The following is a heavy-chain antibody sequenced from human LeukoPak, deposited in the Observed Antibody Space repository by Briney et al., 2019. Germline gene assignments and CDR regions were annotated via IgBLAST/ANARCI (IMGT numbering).Heavy chain of an antibody. CDR2: ISWNSGNI. CDR3: AKRAHGDYFDY. J-gene: IGHJ4*02. Sequence: GGSLRLSCAASGFTFDDYAMHWVRQAPGKGLEWVSGISWNSGNIGYADSVKGRFTISRDNAKNSLYLQMNSLRAEDTALYYCAKRAHGDYFDYWGQGTLVTVSS. CDR1: GFTFDDYA. V-gene: IGHV3-9*01. D-gene: IGHD3-10*01.